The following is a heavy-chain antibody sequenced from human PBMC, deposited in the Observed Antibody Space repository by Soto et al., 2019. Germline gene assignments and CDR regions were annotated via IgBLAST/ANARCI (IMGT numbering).Heavy chain of an antibody. CDR1: GGSISSGGYS. D-gene: IGHD3-22*01. CDR2: IYHSGST. CDR3: ARAEYYYDSSGYYPHWFDP. V-gene: IGHV4-30-2*01. Sequence: QLQLQESGSGLVKPSQTLTLTCAVSGGSISSGGYSWSWIRQPPGKALEWIGYIYHSGSTYYNPSLKSRVTISVDRSKNQFSLKLSSVAAADTAVYYCARAEYYYDSSGYYPHWFDPCGQGTLVTVSS. J-gene: IGHJ5*02.